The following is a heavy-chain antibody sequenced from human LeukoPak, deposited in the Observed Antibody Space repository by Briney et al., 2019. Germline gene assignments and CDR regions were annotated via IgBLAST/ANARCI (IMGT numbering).Heavy chain of an antibody. CDR2: IYYSGNT. CDR3: ARVTIRSGSPLHAFDI. Sequence: WVRQAPGKGLEWIGSIYYSGNTYYNPSLKSRVTISVDTSKNQFSLKLSSVTAADTAVYYCARVTIRSGSPLHAFDIWGQGTMVTVSS. D-gene: IGHD3-22*01. V-gene: IGHV4-39*07. J-gene: IGHJ3*02.